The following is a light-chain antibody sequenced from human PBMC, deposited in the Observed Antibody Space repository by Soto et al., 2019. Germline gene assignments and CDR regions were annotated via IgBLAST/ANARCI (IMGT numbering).Light chain of an antibody. CDR3: SSYTSSSSVV. V-gene: IGLV2-14*03. Sequence: QSALTQPASVSGSPGQSITISCTGTSSDVGAYNYVSWYQQHPGKAPKLMICDVHNRPSGVSNRFSGSKSGNTASLTISGLQAEDEADYYCSSYTSSSSVVFGGGTKVTVL. CDR2: DVH. J-gene: IGLJ2*01. CDR1: SSDVGAYNY.